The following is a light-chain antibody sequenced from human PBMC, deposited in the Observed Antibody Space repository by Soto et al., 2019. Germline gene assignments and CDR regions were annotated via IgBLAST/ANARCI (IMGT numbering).Light chain of an antibody. Sequence: DIQMTQSPSTLSASVGDRVTISCRASQYIHNYLAWYQQKPGEAPKLLIYEAANLESGVPSRFSGSGTGTEFTLTISSLQPDDLATYYCQQSNKYPWTFGQGTRVEI. CDR1: QYIHNY. V-gene: IGKV1-5*03. CDR3: QQSNKYPWT. J-gene: IGKJ1*01. CDR2: EAA.